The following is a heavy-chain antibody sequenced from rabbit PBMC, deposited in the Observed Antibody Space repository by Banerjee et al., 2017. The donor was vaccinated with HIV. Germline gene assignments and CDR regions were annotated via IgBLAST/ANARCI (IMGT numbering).Heavy chain of an antibody. Sequence: QEQLKETGGGLVQPGGSLTLSCKASGFDFSSYYMTWVRQAPGKGLEWIACINTSSGSTVYASWAKGRFTFSKTSSTTVTLQMTSLTAADTATYFCARDSAGVIGWNFNLWGPGTLVTVS. J-gene: IGHJ4*01. CDR1: GFDFSSYYM. D-gene: IGHD1-1*01. CDR3: ARDSAGVIGWNFNL. CDR2: INTSSGST. V-gene: IGHV1S45*01.